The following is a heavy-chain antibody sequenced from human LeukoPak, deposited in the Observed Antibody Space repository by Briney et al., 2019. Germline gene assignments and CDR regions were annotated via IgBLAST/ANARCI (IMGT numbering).Heavy chain of an antibody. CDR2: ISFDGSSK. J-gene: IGHJ4*02. CDR3: AREDGDVPGKDY. D-gene: IGHD3-10*02. CDR1: GFTFSSYA. V-gene: IGHV3-30*04. Sequence: PGGSLRLSRAASGFTFSSYAMHWVRQAPGKGLEWVALISFDGSSKWYADSAKGRFTITRDNSKNTLSLQMNSLRPEDMAVYYCAREDGDVPGKDYWGQGTLVTVSS.